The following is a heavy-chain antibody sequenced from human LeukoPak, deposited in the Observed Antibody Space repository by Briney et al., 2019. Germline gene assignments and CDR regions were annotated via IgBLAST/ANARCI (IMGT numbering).Heavy chain of an antibody. J-gene: IGHJ4*02. CDR1: GGSISSSSYY. Sequence: PSETLSLTCTVSGGSISSSSYYWGWIRQPPGKGLEWIGSIYYSGTAFYNPSLKSRVTVSVDTSKNQFSLKLSSVTAADTAVYYCARHPVLRYFDSWGQGTLVTVSS. V-gene: IGHV4-39*01. CDR3: ARHPVLRYFDS. CDR2: IYYSGTA. D-gene: IGHD3-9*01.